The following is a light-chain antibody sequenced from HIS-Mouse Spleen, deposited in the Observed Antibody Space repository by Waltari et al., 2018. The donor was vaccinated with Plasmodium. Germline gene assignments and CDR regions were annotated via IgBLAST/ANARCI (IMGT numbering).Light chain of an antibody. J-gene: IGKJ1*01. Sequence: EIVMTQSPATLSVSPGERATLSCRASQSVSSTLAWYQQKPGQDPRLLIYGASTRATGIPARFSGSGSGTEFTLTISSLQSEDFAVYYCQQYNNWPAWTFGQGTKVEIK. V-gene: IGKV3-15*01. CDR3: QQYNNWPAWT. CDR1: QSVSST. CDR2: GAS.